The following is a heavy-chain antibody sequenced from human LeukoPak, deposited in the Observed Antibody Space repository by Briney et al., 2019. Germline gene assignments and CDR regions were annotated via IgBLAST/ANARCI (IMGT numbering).Heavy chain of an antibody. Sequence: SVKVSCKASGGTFSSYANSWVRQAPGQGLEWMGGIIPIFGTANYAQKFQGRVTITADESTSTAYMELSSLRSEDTAVYYCARGVSSVTMVRGAIIKGKNYYYYYGMDVWGKGTTVTVSS. V-gene: IGHV1-69*13. CDR3: ARGVSSVTMVRGAIIKGKNYYYYYGMDV. D-gene: IGHD3-10*01. CDR1: GGTFSSYA. CDR2: IIPIFGTA. J-gene: IGHJ6*04.